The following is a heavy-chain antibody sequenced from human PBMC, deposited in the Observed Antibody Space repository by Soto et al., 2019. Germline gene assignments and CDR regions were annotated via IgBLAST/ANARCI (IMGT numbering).Heavy chain of an antibody. Sequence: EVQLLESGGGLVQPGGSLRLSCAASGFTFSSYAMSWVRQAPGKGLEGVSAISGSGGSTYYADSVKGRFTISRDNSKNTLYLQMNSLRAEDTAVYYCAKLHWASGYFQHWGQGTLVTVSS. CDR2: ISGSGGST. D-gene: IGHD7-27*01. J-gene: IGHJ1*01. CDR1: GFTFSSYA. CDR3: AKLHWASGYFQH. V-gene: IGHV3-23*01.